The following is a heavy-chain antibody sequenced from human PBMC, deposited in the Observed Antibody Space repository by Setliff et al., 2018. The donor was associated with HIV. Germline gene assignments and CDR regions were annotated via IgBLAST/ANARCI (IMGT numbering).Heavy chain of an antibody. CDR1: GGSISSDNYY. CDR3: GRRPVYYTSGSYYNDDTPDM. D-gene: IGHD3-10*01. Sequence: SETLSLTCTVSGGSISSDNYYWSWIRQPAGKGLEWIGRMYTSGSANYNPSLKSRVTISVDTSKNFFSLTLTSVTYADTAVYYCGRRPVYYTSGSYYNDDTPDMWGQGTLVTVSS. J-gene: IGHJ3*02. V-gene: IGHV4-61*02. CDR2: MYTSGSA.